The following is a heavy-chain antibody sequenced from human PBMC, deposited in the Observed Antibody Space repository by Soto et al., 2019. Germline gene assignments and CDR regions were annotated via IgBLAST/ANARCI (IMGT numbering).Heavy chain of an antibody. V-gene: IGHV3-74*01. CDR3: ASHLYCSGGSCFDY. CDR2: NNSDGSST. J-gene: IGHJ4*02. Sequence: EVQLVESGGGLVQPGGSLRLSCAASGFTFSSYWTHWVRQAPGKGLVWVSRNNSDGSSTFYADSVKGRFTISRDNAKNTVYLQMNSLRAEDTSVYYCASHLYCSGGSCFDYWGQGTLVTVSS. CDR1: GFTFSSYW. D-gene: IGHD2-15*01.